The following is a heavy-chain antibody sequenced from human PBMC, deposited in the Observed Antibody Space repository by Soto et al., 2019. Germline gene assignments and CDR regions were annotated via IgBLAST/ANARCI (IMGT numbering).Heavy chain of an antibody. J-gene: IGHJ6*02. CDR1: GYTFNNHY. Sequence: QVQLVQSRAEVKEPGASVKVSCKASGYTFNNHYIHWVRQAPGQGVEWMGRIHPSYGDTTFAQRFRGRVTLTRDTSSTTVYMELTSLTCADTAVYYYANRISSDMDVWGQGTTVTVSS. V-gene: IGHV1-46*02. CDR3: ANRISSDMDV. D-gene: IGHD2-15*01. CDR2: IHPSYGDT.